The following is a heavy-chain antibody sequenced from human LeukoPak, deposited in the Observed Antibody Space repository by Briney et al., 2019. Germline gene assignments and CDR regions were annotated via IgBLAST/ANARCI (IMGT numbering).Heavy chain of an antibody. CDR1: GFTFSNYG. J-gene: IGHJ4*02. CDR3: ARDGRAGSLFAY. Sequence: GSLRLSCADSGFTFSNYGMHWVRQAPGKGLEWVGYISYSGSTNYNPSLKSRVTISVDTSKNQFSLKLSSVTAADTAIYYCARDGRAGSLFAYWGQGTLVTVSS. D-gene: IGHD6-19*01. V-gene: IGHV4-59*01. CDR2: ISYSGST.